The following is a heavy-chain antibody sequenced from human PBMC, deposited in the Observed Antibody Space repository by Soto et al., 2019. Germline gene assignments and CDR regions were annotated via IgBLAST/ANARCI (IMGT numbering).Heavy chain of an antibody. CDR2: ISSSSSYI. Sequence: PGGSLRLSCAASGFTFSSYSMNWVRQAPGKGLEWVSSISSSSSYIYYADSVKGRFTISRDNAKNSLYLQMNSLRAEDTAVYYCARLEFVGGDYKRYYGMDVWGQGTTVTVSS. D-gene: IGHD4-17*01. CDR1: GFTFSSYS. J-gene: IGHJ6*02. CDR3: ARLEFVGGDYKRYYGMDV. V-gene: IGHV3-21*01.